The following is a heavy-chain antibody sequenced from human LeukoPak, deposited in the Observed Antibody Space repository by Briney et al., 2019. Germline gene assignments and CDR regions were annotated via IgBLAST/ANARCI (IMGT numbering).Heavy chain of an antibody. D-gene: IGHD2-2*01. J-gene: IGHJ4*02. V-gene: IGHV3-33*01. Sequence: GGSLRLSCAASGFTFSSYVMHWVGQAPGKGLEWVAVIWYDGSNKYYADSVKGRFTISRDNSKNTLYLQMNSLRAEDTAVYYCARRYAQIFDYWGQGTLVTVSS. CDR3: ARRYAQIFDY. CDR1: GFTFSSYV. CDR2: IWYDGSNK.